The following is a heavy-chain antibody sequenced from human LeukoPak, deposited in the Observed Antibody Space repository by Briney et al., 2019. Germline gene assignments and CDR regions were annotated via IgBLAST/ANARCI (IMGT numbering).Heavy chain of an antibody. D-gene: IGHD6-19*01. CDR2: INHSGST. Sequence: SETLSLTCAVYGGSFSGYYWSWIRQPPGKGLEWIGEINHSGSTNYNPSLKSRVTISVDTSKNQFSLKLSSVTAADTAVYYCAREPQGSSGWYDAFDIWGQGTMVTVSS. CDR1: GGSFSGYY. CDR3: AREPQGSSGWYDAFDI. J-gene: IGHJ3*02. V-gene: IGHV4-34*01.